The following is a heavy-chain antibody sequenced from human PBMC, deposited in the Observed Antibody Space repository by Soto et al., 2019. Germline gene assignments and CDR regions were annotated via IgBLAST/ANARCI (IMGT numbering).Heavy chain of an antibody. V-gene: IGHV1-2*04. J-gene: IGHJ6*02. D-gene: IGHD5-12*01. CDR3: ALSGVATSEGHYYCYGMDV. Sequence: SVKVSCKASGYTFTGYYMHWVRQAPGQGLEWMGWINPNSGGTNYAQKFQGWVTMTRDTSISTAYMELSRLRSDDTAVYYCALSGVATSEGHYYCYGMDVWGQGTTVTVSS. CDR2: INPNSGGT. CDR1: GYTFTGYY.